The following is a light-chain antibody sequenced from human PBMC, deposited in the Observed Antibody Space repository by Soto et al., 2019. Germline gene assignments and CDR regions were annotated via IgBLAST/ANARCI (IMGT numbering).Light chain of an antibody. CDR3: MQSTQLPPT. J-gene: IGKJ5*01. Sequence: DVVMTQTPLSLSLAPGQPASISCKSSQSLLHITGETFLFWYLQKPGQSPQLLIYEVSTRVSGVPDRFSGSGSGTDFTLEISRVETDDVGIYYCMQSTQLPPTVGQGKRPESK. CDR1: QSLLHITGETF. CDR2: EVS. V-gene: IGKV2D-29*02.